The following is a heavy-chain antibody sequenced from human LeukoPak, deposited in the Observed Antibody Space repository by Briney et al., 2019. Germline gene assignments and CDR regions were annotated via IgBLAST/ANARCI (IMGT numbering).Heavy chain of an antibody. CDR1: GLTFSSYE. J-gene: IGHJ4*02. CDR3: ARGWNSDY. V-gene: IGHV3-48*03. D-gene: IGHD1-1*01. CDR2: ISSSGSTI. Sequence: PGGALRLSCAAPGLTFSSYEMNWVRQAPGKGLEWVSYISSSGSTIYYADSVKGRFTISRDNAKNSLYLQMNGLRAEDTAVYYCARGWNSDYWGQGTLVTVSS.